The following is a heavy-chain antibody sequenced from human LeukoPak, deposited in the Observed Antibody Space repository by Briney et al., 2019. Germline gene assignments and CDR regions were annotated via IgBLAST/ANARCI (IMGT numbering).Heavy chain of an antibody. Sequence: NSSETLSLTCTVSGGSISSYYWSWIRQPPGKGLEWIGYIYYSGSTNYNPSLKSRVTISVDTSKNQFSLELSSVTAADTAVYYCARRKGWNYYFDYWGQGTLVTVSS. D-gene: IGHD1-7*01. V-gene: IGHV4-59*12. J-gene: IGHJ4*02. CDR2: IYYSGST. CDR1: GGSISSYY. CDR3: ARRKGWNYYFDY.